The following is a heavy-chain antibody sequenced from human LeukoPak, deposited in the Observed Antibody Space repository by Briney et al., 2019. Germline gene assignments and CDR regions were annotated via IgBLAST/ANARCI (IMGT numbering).Heavy chain of an antibody. Sequence: PGGSLRLSCAASGFTFSNYYMSWIRQAPGKGLEWVSHISTSGSTIYYADSVKGRFTISRDNAKNSLYLQMNSLRAEDTAVYYCAKVQSGYSNYFDYWGQGTLVTVSS. J-gene: IGHJ4*02. CDR3: AKVQSGYSNYFDY. CDR2: ISTSGSTI. D-gene: IGHD4-11*01. CDR1: GFTFSNYY. V-gene: IGHV3-11*04.